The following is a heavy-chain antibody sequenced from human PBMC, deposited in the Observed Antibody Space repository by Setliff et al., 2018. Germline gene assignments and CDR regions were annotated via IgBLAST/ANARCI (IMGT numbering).Heavy chain of an antibody. V-gene: IGHV4-59*01. J-gene: IGHJ4*02. Sequence: SETLSLTCSVSGASISGYYWGWIRQSPGTGLERIGSVYYGGSASYNPSLKGRVAISVDTSRSQFSLELTSVTAADTALYYCAREGDTSGYYYGGGFDYWGQGTLVTVSS. CDR1: GASISGYY. D-gene: IGHD3-22*01. CDR3: AREGDTSGYYYGGGFDY. CDR2: VYYGGSA.